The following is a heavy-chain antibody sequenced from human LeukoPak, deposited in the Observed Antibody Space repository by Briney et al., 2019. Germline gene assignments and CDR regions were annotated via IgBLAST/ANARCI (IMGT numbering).Heavy chain of an antibody. CDR1: GTTFEDYA. CDR3: LSNSGH. V-gene: IGHV3-43*02. CDR2: ISGDGGTT. D-gene: IGHD5/OR15-5a*01. Sequence: PGGSLRLSCAASGTTFEDYAMHWVRQAPGKGLEWVSFISGDGGTTYYADSVKGRFTISRDNAKSSMLLQMSSLRAEDTAVYYCLSNSGHWGQGTRVTVSS. J-gene: IGHJ4*02.